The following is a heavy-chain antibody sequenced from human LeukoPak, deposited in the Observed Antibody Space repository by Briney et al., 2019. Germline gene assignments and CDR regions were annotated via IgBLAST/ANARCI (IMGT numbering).Heavy chain of an antibody. Sequence: PSETLSLTCTVSGGSISSSSYYWGWIRPPPGKGLEWIGSIYYSGSTYYNPSLKSRVTISVDTSKNQFSLKLSSVTAADTAVYYCARQSMIVVDSTDFDYWGQGTLVTVSS. V-gene: IGHV4-39*01. D-gene: IGHD3-22*01. CDR3: ARQSMIVVDSTDFDY. J-gene: IGHJ4*02. CDR1: GGSISSSSYY. CDR2: IYYSGST.